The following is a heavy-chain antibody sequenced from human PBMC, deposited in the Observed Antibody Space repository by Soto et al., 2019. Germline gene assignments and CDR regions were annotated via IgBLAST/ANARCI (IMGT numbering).Heavy chain of an antibody. CDR1: GDTFSSYT. J-gene: IGHJ3*02. CDR2: IIPILGIA. V-gene: IGHV1-69*02. D-gene: IGHD3-16*01. Sequence: ASVKVSCKASGDTFSSYTMRWVRQAPGQGLEWMGRIIPILGIANYAQKFQGRVTITADKSTSTAYMELSSLRSEDTAVYYCVRSVSPKLSGESAFDIWGQGTMVTVSS. CDR3: VRSVSPKLSGESAFDI.